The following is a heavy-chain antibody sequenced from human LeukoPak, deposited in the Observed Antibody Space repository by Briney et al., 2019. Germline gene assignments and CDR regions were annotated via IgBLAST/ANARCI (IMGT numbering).Heavy chain of an antibody. CDR2: IYHSGST. Sequence: SETLSLTCTVSGYSISSGYFWGWIRQPPGKGLEWIGSIYHSGSTSYNPSLKSRLTISVDTSQNQFSLKLSSVTAADTAVYYCASRKLGNDYWGQGTLVTVSS. D-gene: IGHD7-27*01. J-gene: IGHJ4*02. CDR1: GYSISSGYF. CDR3: ASRKLGNDY. V-gene: IGHV4-38-2*02.